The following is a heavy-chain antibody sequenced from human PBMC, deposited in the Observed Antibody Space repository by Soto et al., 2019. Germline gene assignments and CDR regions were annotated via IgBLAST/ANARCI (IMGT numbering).Heavy chain of an antibody. CDR2: IYYSGST. V-gene: IGHV4-31*03. Sequence: PSETLSLTCTVSGGSISSGGYYWSWIRQHPGKGLEWIGYIYYSGSTYYNPSLKSRVTISVDTSKNQFSLKLSSVTAADTAVYYSARDWRYCSSTSCSTYYYGMDVWGQGTTVTVSS. CDR3: ARDWRYCSSTSCSTYYYGMDV. J-gene: IGHJ6*02. CDR1: GGSISSGGYY. D-gene: IGHD2-2*01.